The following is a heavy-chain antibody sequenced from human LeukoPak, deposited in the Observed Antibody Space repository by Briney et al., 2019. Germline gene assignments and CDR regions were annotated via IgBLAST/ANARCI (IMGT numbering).Heavy chain of an antibody. D-gene: IGHD6-6*01. V-gene: IGHV5-51*03. J-gene: IGHJ5*02. CDR2: IYPGDSDT. CDR3: ARRGQLDSNWFDP. CDR1: GYSFTSYW. Sequence: KPGESLKISCKGSGYSFTSYWIGWVRQMPGKGLEWMGIIYPGDSDTRYRPSFQGQVTISADKSISTAYLQWSSLKASDTAMYYCARRGQLDSNWFDPWGQGTLVTVSS.